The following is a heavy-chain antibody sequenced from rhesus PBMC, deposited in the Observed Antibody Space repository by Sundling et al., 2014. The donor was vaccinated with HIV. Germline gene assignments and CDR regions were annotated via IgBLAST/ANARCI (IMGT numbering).Heavy chain of an antibody. CDR1: GGSISGAYY. D-gene: IGHD1-1-1*01. CDR3: ARDSYY. Sequence: QVQLQESGPGLVKPSETLSLTCAVSGGSISGAYYWTWIRQPPGKGLEWIGSIYGSSTSTNYNPSLKSRVTISKDTSKNQFSLKLSFVTAADTAVYYCARDSYYWGQGVLVTVSS. J-gene: IGHJ4*01. CDR2: IYGSSTST. V-gene: IGHV4S10*01.